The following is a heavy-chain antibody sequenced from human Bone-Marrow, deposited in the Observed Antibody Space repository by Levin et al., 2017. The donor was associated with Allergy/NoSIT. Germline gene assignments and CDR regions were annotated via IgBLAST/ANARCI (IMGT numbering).Heavy chain of an antibody. J-gene: IGHJ3*01. CDR2: INPKSGDT. D-gene: IGHD5-24*01. Sequence: PGGSLRLSCKASGYTFIDYYLYWVRQAPGQGLEWMGRINPKSGDTIYAQNFQGRVTMTMDTSISAAYMELARLRSDDTAVFYCARREMAASGGAFDLWGQGTLVTVSS. V-gene: IGHV1-2*06. CDR1: GYTFIDYY. CDR3: ARREMAASGGAFDL.